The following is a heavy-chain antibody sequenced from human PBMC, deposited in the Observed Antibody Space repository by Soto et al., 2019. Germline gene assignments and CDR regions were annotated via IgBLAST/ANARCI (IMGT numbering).Heavy chain of an antibody. CDR1: GYSFTSYW. V-gene: IGHV5-51*01. CDR3: ARSESPAYYHYGMDV. Sequence: PGESLKISCKGSGYSFTSYWIGWVRQMPGKGLEWMGIIYPGDSDTRYSPSFQGQVNISADKSISTAYLQWSSLKASDTAMYYCARSESPAYYHYGMDVWGQGTKVTVYS. J-gene: IGHJ6*02. CDR2: IYPGDSDT.